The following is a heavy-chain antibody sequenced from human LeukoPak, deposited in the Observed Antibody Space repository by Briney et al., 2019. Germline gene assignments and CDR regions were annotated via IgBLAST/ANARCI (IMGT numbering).Heavy chain of an antibody. J-gene: IGHJ3*02. Sequence: SETLSLTCTVSGGSISSYYWSGIRQPPGKGLEWIGYIYYSGSTKYKPSFKSRVTISVDTSKNQFSLKLSSVTAADTAVYYCARGRFLDAFDIWGQGTMVTVSS. CDR1: GGSISSYY. D-gene: IGHD3-3*01. CDR3: ARGRFLDAFDI. V-gene: IGHV4-59*01. CDR2: IYYSGST.